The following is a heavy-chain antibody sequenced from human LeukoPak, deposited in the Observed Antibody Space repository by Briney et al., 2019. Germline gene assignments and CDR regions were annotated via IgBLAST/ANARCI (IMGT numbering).Heavy chain of an antibody. CDR2: IYYSGGT. CDR1: GGSISSYY. V-gene: IGHV4-59*08. Sequence: SETLSLTCTVSGGSISSYYWSWIRQPPGKGLEWIGYIYYSGGTNYNPSLKSRVTISVDTSKNQFSLKLSSVTAADTAVYYCARHRIVAAAGNDAFDIWGQGTMVTVSS. D-gene: IGHD6-13*01. J-gene: IGHJ3*02. CDR3: ARHRIVAAAGNDAFDI.